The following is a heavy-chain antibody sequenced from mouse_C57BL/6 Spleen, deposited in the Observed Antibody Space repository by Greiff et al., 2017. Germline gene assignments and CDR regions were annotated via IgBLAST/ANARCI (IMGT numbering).Heavy chain of an antibody. CDR1: GYTFTDYN. V-gene: IGHV1-22*01. CDR2: INPNNGGT. Sequence: EVKLMESGPELVKPGASVKMSCKASGYTFTDYNMHWVKQSHGKSLEWIGYINPNNGGTSYNQKFKGKATLTVNKSSSTAYMELRSLTSEDSAVYYCARGNYYDYYYYAMDYWGQGTSVTVSS. J-gene: IGHJ4*01. D-gene: IGHD2-4*01. CDR3: ARGNYYDYYYYAMDY.